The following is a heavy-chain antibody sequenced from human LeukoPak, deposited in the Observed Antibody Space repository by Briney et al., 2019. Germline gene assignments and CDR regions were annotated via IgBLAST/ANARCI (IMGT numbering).Heavy chain of an antibody. CDR1: GFTFDDYA. CDR3: ARAGSHRNSGYDY. D-gene: IGHD5-12*01. CDR2: ISWDGGST. Sequence: GGSLRLSCAASGFTFDDYAMHWVRQAPGKGLEWVSLISWDGGSTYYADSVKGRFTISRDNSKNSLYLQMNSLRVEDTAVYYCARAGSHRNSGYDYWGQGTLVTVSS. V-gene: IGHV3-43D*03. J-gene: IGHJ4*02.